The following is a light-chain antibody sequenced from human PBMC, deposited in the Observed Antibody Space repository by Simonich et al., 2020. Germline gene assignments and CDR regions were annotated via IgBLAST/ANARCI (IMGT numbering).Light chain of an antibody. CDR2: DLR. CDR3: SSYTSSSTLV. CDR1: SSDVGCYNY. V-gene: IGLV2-14*01. Sequence: QSALTQPASVSGSPGQSITISCTGTSSDVGCYNYVSWYQQHPGKAPKLMIYDLRKLPSGVSNRFSGSKSGNTASLTISGLQAEDEADYYCSSYTSSSTLVFGGGTKLTVL. J-gene: IGLJ2*01.